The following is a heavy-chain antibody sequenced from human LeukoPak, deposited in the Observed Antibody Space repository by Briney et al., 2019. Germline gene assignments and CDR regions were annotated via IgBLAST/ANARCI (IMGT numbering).Heavy chain of an antibody. Sequence: GGSLRLSCAASGLTFTTAWMSWVRQAPGKGLEWVARNKGKSDGGTIDYAASVKGRFTISRDDSKNTLYLQMNSVKTEDTAVYYCATGFAPWGQGTLVTVSS. CDR3: ATGFAP. J-gene: IGHJ5*02. CDR1: GLTFTTAW. V-gene: IGHV3-15*05. CDR2: NKGKSDGGTI.